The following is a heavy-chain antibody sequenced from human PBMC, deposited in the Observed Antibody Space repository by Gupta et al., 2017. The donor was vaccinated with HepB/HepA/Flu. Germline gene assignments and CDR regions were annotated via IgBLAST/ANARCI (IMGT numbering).Heavy chain of an antibody. CDR2: ISYDGSNK. CDR3: ASSDIVVVPAAGEYFEH. CDR1: GFTFSTYD. D-gene: IGHD2-2*01. V-gene: IGHV3-30*03. J-gene: IGHJ1*01. Sequence: QVQLVESGGGVVQPGRSLRLSCVASGFTFSTYDIHWVRQAPGKGLEWVAVISYDGSNKNYADSVKGRFTISRDNSRKTLYLQMNRLRTDDTAVYYCASSDIVVVPAAGEYFEHWGKGTLVTVSS.